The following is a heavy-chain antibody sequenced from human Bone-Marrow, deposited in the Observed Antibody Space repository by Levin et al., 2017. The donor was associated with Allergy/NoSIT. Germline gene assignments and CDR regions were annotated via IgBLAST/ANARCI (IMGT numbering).Heavy chain of an antibody. CDR2: ISSGGGTI. V-gene: IGHV3-48*02. D-gene: IGHD5-18*01. CDR3: ARGTYSSSNNWFDS. CDR1: GFTFSIYS. Sequence: AASVKVSCVASGFTFSIYSMNWVRQAPGKGLEWIAYISSGGGTIHYTDRVRGRFTISRNNGETSLSLQLDSLRDEDTAIYYCARGTYSSSNNWFDSWGQGTLVTVSS. J-gene: IGHJ5*01.